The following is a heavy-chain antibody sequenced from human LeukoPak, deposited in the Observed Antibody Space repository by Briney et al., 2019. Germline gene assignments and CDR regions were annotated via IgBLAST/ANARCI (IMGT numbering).Heavy chain of an antibody. CDR1: GFTLISYV. Sequence: PGGSLTLTCAATGFTLISYVMHWVGPPACRGLEWVAVIYYVGSNKYYLGSVRGRLTLSRDNPKNTLYLQINSLRAEDTALYHCARLTGPSSGYYLIYAFDIWGQGTMVTVSS. V-gene: IGHV3-33*08. D-gene: IGHD3-22*01. CDR2: IYYVGSNK. J-gene: IGHJ3*02. CDR3: ARLTGPSSGYYLIYAFDI.